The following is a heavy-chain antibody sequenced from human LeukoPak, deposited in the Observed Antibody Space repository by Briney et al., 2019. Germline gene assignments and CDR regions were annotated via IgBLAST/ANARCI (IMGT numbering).Heavy chain of an antibody. CDR3: ARQTGSGLFILP. CDR1: GVSISSSYSY. CDR2: IYCTGNT. J-gene: IGHJ4*02. D-gene: IGHD3/OR15-3a*01. Sequence: SETLSLTCTVSGVSISSSYSYWGWLRQPPGLGLEWIGSIYCTGNTYYNASLKSQVSISIYTYKNQSSLKLTSVPAADTAVYYCARQTGSGLFILPGGQGTLVTVSS. V-gene: IGHV4-39*01.